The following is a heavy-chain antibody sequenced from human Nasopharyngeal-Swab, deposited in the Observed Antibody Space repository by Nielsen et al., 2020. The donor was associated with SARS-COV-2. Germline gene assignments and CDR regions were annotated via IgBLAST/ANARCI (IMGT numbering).Heavy chain of an antibody. CDR1: TFSSYA. CDR2: VYYSGST. V-gene: IGHV4-39*01. Sequence: TFSSYAMSWIRQPPGTGPEWIGNVYYSGSTSYNPSLKSRVTISIDTSKNQFSLTLNSVTAADTAIYHCARHYLGGGLAAGTFYYMDVWGKGTTVTVSS. J-gene: IGHJ6*03. CDR3: ARHYLGGGLAAGTFYYMDV. D-gene: IGHD6-13*01.